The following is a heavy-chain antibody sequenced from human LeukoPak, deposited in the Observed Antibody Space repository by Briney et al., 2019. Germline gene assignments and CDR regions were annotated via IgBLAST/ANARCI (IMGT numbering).Heavy chain of an antibody. D-gene: IGHD3-10*01. CDR1: GYTFTGYY. Sequence: ASAKVSCKASGYTFTGYYMHWVRQAPGQGLEWMGWINPNSGGTNYAQKFQGRVTMTRDTSISTAYMELSRLRSDDTAVYYCARAPFGELMSDFDYWGQGTLVTVSS. V-gene: IGHV1-2*02. J-gene: IGHJ4*02. CDR3: ARAPFGELMSDFDY. CDR2: INPNSGGT.